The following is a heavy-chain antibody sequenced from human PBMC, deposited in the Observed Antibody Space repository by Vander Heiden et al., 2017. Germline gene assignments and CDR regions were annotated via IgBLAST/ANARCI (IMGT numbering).Heavy chain of an antibody. CDR2: IYYSGST. Sequence: ESGPGQVKPSQTLSLPCTVSAGSISIGGYDWSWIRNQPGKGLEWIGYIYYSGSTYYNPSLKSQVTISVDTSKNQFSLKLSSVTAADTAVYYCARDRFGEYCGGDCYLNWFDPWGQGTLVTVSS. CDR1: AGSISIGGYD. J-gene: IGHJ5*02. D-gene: IGHD2-21*02. CDR3: ARDRFGEYCGGDCYLNWFDP. V-gene: IGHV4-31*02.